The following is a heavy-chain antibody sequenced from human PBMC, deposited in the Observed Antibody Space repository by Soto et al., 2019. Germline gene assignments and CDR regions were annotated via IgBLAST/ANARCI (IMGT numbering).Heavy chain of an antibody. CDR3: ARAPYSSGWYVSASDY. Sequence: GGFLRLSCAASGFTFSSYAMSWVRQAPGKGLEWVSAISGSGGSTYYADSVKGRFTTSRDNAKNSLYLQMNSLRAEDTAVYYCARAPYSSGWYVSASDYWGQGTLVTVSS. CDR1: GFTFSSYA. CDR2: ISGSGGST. D-gene: IGHD6-19*01. V-gene: IGHV3-23*01. J-gene: IGHJ4*02.